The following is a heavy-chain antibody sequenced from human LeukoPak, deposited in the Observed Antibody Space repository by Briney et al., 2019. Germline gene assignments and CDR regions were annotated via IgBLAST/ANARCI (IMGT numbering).Heavy chain of an antibody. CDR1: GFTVSSTY. Sequence: GGSLRLSCAASGFTVSSTYMSWVRQPPGEGLEWVSLIYAGGTTYYADSVKGRFTISRDNSKNTLYLQMNSLRAEDSAVYYCAKGGSSWYFDYWGQGTLVTVSS. CDR2: IYAGGTT. D-gene: IGHD6-13*01. CDR3: AKGGSSWYFDY. J-gene: IGHJ4*02. V-gene: IGHV3-53*01.